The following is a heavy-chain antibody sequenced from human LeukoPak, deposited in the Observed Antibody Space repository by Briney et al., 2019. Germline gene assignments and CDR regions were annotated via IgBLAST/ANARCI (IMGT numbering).Heavy chain of an antibody. J-gene: IGHJ5*02. CDR3: ARTITGYNWFDP. V-gene: IGHV4-30-4*08. CDR2: ICYSGST. Sequence: SQTLSLTXTVSGGSISSGDYYWSWIRQPPGKGLEWIGYICYSGSTYYNPSLKSRVTISVDTSKNQFSLKLSSVTAADTAVYYCARTITGYNWFDPWGQGTLVTVSS. D-gene: IGHD3-10*01. CDR1: GGSISSGDYY.